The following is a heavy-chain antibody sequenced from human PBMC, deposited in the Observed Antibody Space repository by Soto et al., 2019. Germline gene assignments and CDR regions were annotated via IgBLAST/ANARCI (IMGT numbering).Heavy chain of an antibody. Sequence: SGPTLVNPTQTLTLTCTFSGFSLSTSGMCVSWIRQPPGKALEWLARIDWDDDKYYSTSLKTRLTISKDTSKNQVVLTMTNMDPVDTATYYCARSTTLAYYYGMDVWGQGTTVTVSS. J-gene: IGHJ6*02. CDR3: ARSTTLAYYYGMDV. CDR2: IDWDDDK. V-gene: IGHV2-70*11. D-gene: IGHD1-26*01. CDR1: GFSLSTSGMC.